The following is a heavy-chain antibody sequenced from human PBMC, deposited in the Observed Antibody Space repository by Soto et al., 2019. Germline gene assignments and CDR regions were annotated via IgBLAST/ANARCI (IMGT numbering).Heavy chain of an antibody. CDR2: INHSGST. V-gene: IGHV4-34*01. D-gene: IGHD5-18*01. J-gene: IGHJ4*02. CDR3: ATGYTSQFDY. Sequence: PSETLSLTCAVYGGSFSGYYWSWIRQPPGKGLEWIGEINHSGSTNYNPSLKSRVTISVDTSKNQFSLKLSSVTAADTAVYYCATGYTSQFDYWGQGTLVPVSS. CDR1: GGSFSGYY.